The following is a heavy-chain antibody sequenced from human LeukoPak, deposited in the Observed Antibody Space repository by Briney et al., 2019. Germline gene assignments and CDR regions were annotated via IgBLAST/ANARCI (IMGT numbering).Heavy chain of an antibody. Sequence: GGSLRLSCAASGFTFSSYAMSWVRQAPGKGLEWVSTISGSGGSTYYADSVKGRLTIFRDNSKNTLYLQMNSLRAEDTAVYYCAKQLLGIAVAGTAYWGQGTLVTVSS. CDR3: AKQLLGIAVAGTAY. D-gene: IGHD6-19*01. J-gene: IGHJ4*02. CDR2: ISGSGGST. V-gene: IGHV3-23*01. CDR1: GFTFSSYA.